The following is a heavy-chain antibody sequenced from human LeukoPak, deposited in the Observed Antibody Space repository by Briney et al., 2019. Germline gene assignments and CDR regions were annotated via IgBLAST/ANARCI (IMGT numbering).Heavy chain of an antibody. CDR2: INHSGST. V-gene: IGHV4-34*01. Sequence: SETLSLTCAVYGGSFSGHYWSWMCQPPGKGLEWIGEINHSGSTNYNPSLKSRVTISVDTSKNQFSLKLNSVTAADTAVYYCARHYGPWGQGTLVTVSS. CDR1: GGSFSGHY. J-gene: IGHJ5*02. D-gene: IGHD3-16*01. CDR3: ARHYGP.